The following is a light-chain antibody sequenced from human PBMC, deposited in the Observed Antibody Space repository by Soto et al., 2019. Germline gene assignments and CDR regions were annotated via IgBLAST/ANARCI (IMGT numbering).Light chain of an antibody. V-gene: IGKV3-15*01. J-gene: IGKJ1*01. CDR2: GAT. CDR1: QSVSSSY. CDR3: QQYNNWPRT. Sequence: EIVLTQSPGNLSLSPGERATLSCRASQSVSSSYLAWYQQKPGQAPRLLIHGATTRATGIPARFSGSGSGTEFTLTISSLQSEDFAVYYCQQYNNWPRTFGQGTKVDIK.